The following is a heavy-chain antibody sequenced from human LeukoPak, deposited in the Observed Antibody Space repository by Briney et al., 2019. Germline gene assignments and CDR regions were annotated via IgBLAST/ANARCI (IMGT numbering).Heavy chain of an antibody. V-gene: IGHV3-66*02. CDR3: ARSVYDFWSGYVGWFDP. CDR1: GFTVSSNY. J-gene: IGHJ5*02. D-gene: IGHD3-3*01. CDR2: IYSGGST. Sequence: PGGSLRLSCAASGFTVSSNYMSWVRQAPGKGLEWVSVIYSGGSTYYADSVKGRFTISRDNSKNTLYLQMNSLRAEDTAVYYCARSVYDFWSGYVGWFDPWGQGTLVTVSS.